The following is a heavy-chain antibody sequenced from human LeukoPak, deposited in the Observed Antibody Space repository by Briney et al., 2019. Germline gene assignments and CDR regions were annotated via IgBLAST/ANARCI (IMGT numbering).Heavy chain of an antibody. CDR2: INTGNGNT. D-gene: IGHD1-26*01. CDR1: GYTFTSHS. CDR3: ARVVGATTQLDY. J-gene: IGHJ4*02. Sequence: ASVKVSCKASGYTFTSHSMHWVRQAPGQRLEWMGWINTGNGNTRYSQKFQGKVTITRDTSASTAYIELSSLRSEDTAVYYCARVVGATTQLDYWGQGTLVTVSS. V-gene: IGHV1-3*04.